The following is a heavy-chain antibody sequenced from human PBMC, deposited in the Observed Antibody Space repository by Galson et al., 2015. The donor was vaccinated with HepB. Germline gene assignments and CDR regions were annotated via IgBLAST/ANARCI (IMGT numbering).Heavy chain of an antibody. J-gene: IGHJ6*02. Sequence: SVKVSCKASGGTFSSYAISWVRQAPGQGLEWMGGIIPIFGTANYAQKFQGRVTITADESTSTAYMELSSLRSEDTAVYYCARESGSYYSYYYYGMDVWGQGTTVTVSS. CDR1: GGTFSSYA. CDR3: ARESGSYYSYYYYGMDV. D-gene: IGHD3-10*01. CDR2: IIPIFGTA. V-gene: IGHV1-69*13.